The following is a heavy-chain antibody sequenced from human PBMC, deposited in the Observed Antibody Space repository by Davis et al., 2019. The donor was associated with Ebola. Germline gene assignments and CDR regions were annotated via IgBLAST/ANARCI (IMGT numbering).Heavy chain of an antibody. CDR3: ARAEMATIFAYYFDY. Sequence: GESLKISCQGSGYSFTSYWIGWVRQMPGKGLEWMGIIYPGDSDTRYSPSFQGQVTISADKSISTAYLQWSSLKASDTAMYYCARAEMATIFAYYFDYWGQGTLVTVSS. CDR1: GYSFTSYW. CDR2: IYPGDSDT. D-gene: IGHD5-24*01. V-gene: IGHV5-51*01. J-gene: IGHJ4*02.